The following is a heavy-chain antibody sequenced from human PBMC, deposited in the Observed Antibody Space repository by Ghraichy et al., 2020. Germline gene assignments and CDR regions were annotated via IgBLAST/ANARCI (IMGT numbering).Heavy chain of an antibody. D-gene: IGHD3-3*01. CDR1: GFTFSSYG. J-gene: IGHJ4*02. V-gene: IGHV3-30*02. CDR2: IRYDGSNK. Sequence: GGSLRLSCAASGFTFSSYGMHWVRQAPGKGLEWVAFIRYDGSNKYYADSVKGRFTISRDNSKNTLYLQMNSLRAEDTAVYYCAKMSLIFGVVIMPIDYWGQGTLVTVSS. CDR3: AKMSLIFGVVIMPIDY.